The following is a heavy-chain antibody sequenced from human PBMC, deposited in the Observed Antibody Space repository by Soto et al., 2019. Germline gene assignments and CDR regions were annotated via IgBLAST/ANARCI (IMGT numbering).Heavy chain of an antibody. CDR2: IYPGDSDT. J-gene: IGHJ4*02. Sequence: PXEXLKISCKCSGYXFTSYLVVWVRHMPGKGLEWMGIIYPGDSDTRYSPSFQGQVTISADKSISTAYLQWSSIKASDTAMYYCATAEKQQLPPRYWGQGTLGTVSS. D-gene: IGHD6-13*01. CDR1: GYXFTSYL. CDR3: ATAEKQQLPPRY. V-gene: IGHV5-51*01.